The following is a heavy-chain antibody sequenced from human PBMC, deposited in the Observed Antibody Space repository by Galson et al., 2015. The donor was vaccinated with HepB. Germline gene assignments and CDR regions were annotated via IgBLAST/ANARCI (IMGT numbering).Heavy chain of an antibody. V-gene: IGHV3-9*01. D-gene: IGHD5-12*01. Sequence: SLRLSCAASGFPFDGYAMPRGRQALGKGQEWVSGISWNRGSIGYADSVKGRFTISRDNAKNSLYLQMNSLRAEDTALYYCAKDMSVPDIVATIGGGFDYWGQGTLVTVSS. CDR3: AKDMSVPDIVATIGGGFDY. J-gene: IGHJ4*02. CDR2: ISWNRGSI. CDR1: GFPFDGYA.